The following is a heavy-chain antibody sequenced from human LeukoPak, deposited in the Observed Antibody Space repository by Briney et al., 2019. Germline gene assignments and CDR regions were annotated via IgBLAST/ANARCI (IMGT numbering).Heavy chain of an antibody. CDR2: INHSGST. V-gene: IGHV4-34*01. D-gene: IGHD2-8*01. Sequence: SETLSLTCAVYGGSFSGYYWSWIRQPPGKGLEWIGEINHSGSTNYNPSLKSRVTISVDTSKNQFSLKLSSVTAADTAVYYCARGGGSTNNTSGSDYWGQGTLVTVSS. J-gene: IGHJ4*02. CDR3: ARGGGSTNNTSGSDY. CDR1: GGSFSGYY.